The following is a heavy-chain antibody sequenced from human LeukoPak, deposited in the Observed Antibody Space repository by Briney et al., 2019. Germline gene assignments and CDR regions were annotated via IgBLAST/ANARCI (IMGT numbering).Heavy chain of an antibody. J-gene: IGHJ5*02. Sequence: ASVKVSCKASGHAFTNYGISWVRQAPGQGLEWMGWISAYNGNTNYAQKLQGRVTMTTDTSTSTAYMELRSLRSDDTAVYYCARDQGYYGSGRRWFDPWGQGTLVTVSS. V-gene: IGHV1-18*01. CDR1: GHAFTNYG. CDR2: ISAYNGNT. CDR3: ARDQGYYGSGRRWFDP. D-gene: IGHD3-10*01.